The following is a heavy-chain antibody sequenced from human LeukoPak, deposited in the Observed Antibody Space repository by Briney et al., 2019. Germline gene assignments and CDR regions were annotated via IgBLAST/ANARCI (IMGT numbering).Heavy chain of an antibody. CDR2: MNPNSGNT. J-gene: IGHJ4*02. D-gene: IGHD3-16*01. V-gene: IGHV1-8*02. CDR1: GYTFTDYG. Sequence: ASVKVSCNVSGYTFTDYGISWVRQATGQGLEWMGWMNPNSGNTGYAQKFQGRVTMTRNTSISTAYMELSSLRSEDTAVYYCARPGQPYYDYVWGSYTNFDYWGQGTLVTVSS. CDR3: ARPGQPYYDYVWGSYTNFDY.